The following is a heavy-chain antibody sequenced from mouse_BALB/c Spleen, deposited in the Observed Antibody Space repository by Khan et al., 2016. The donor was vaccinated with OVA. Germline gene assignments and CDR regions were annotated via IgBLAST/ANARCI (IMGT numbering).Heavy chain of an antibody. CDR2: ISPGSGDT. CDR3: AVRNYCGYIVAY. Sequence: QVQLQQSGAELARPGASVKLSCKASGYTFTDSYIHWVKQRPGQGLEWIGEISPGSGDTYYNERFKGKATLTADKSSSTAYLQLSSLTSEASAVYVGAVRNYCGYIVAYWGQGTLVTVSA. V-gene: IGHV1-77*01. CDR1: GYTFTDSY. D-gene: IGHD1-2*01. J-gene: IGHJ3*01.